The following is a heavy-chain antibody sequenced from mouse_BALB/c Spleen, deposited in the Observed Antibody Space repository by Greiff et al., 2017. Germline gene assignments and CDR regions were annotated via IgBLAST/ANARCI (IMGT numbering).Heavy chain of an antibody. V-gene: IGHV1S81*02. Sequence: QVQLQQSGAELVKPGASVKLSCKASGYTFTSYYMYWVKQRPGQGLEWIGEINPSNGGTNFNEKFKSKATLTVDKSSSTAYMQLSSLTSEDSAVYYCTRSFITTATWFAYWGQGTLVTVSA. CDR1: GYTFTSYY. D-gene: IGHD1-2*01. CDR3: TRSFITTATWFAY. J-gene: IGHJ3*01. CDR2: INPSNGGT.